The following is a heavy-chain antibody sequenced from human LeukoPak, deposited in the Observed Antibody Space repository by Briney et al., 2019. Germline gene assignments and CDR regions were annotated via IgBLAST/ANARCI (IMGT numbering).Heavy chain of an antibody. CDR2: ISSSGSTI. D-gene: IGHD3-22*01. CDR3: AGGQKYYDSSGYYPDYGMDV. CDR1: GFTFSSYE. J-gene: IGHJ6*02. V-gene: IGHV3-48*03. Sequence: GGSLRLSCAASGFTFSSYEMNWVRQAPGKGLEWVSYISSSGSTIYYADSVKGRFTISRDNAKNSLYLQMNSLRAEDTAVYYCAGGQKYYDSSGYYPDYGMDVWGQGTTVTVSS.